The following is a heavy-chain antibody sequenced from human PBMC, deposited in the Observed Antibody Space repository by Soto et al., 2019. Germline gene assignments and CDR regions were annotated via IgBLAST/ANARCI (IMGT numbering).Heavy chain of an antibody. D-gene: IGHD2-15*01. CDR3: AEGYCSGGSCHPLVY. J-gene: IGHJ4*02. CDR2: IYYSGST. CDR1: GGSVSSGSYY. V-gene: IGHV4-61*01. Sequence: QVQLQESGPGLVKPSETLSLTCTVSGGSVSSGSYYWSWIRQPPGQGLEWIGYIYYSGSTNYNPSLKSRVTISVDTSKNQFSLKLSSVTAADTAVYYCAEGYCSGGSCHPLVYWCQGTLVTVSS.